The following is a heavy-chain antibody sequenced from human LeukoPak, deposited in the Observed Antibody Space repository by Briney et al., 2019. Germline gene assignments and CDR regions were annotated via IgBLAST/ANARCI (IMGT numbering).Heavy chain of an antibody. Sequence: SETLSLTCAVYGGSFSGYYWSWIRQPPGKGLEWIGEINHSGSTNYNPSLKSRVTISVDTSKNQFSLKLSSVTAADTAVYYCARVGYDSSGYYSLFDYWGQGTLVTVSS. J-gene: IGHJ4*02. CDR1: GGSFSGYY. CDR3: ARVGYDSSGYYSLFDY. D-gene: IGHD3-22*01. V-gene: IGHV4-34*01. CDR2: INHSGST.